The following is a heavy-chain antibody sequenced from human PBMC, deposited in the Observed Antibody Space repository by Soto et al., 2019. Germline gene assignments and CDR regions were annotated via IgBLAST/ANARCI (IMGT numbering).Heavy chain of an antibody. CDR2: IYYSGST. V-gene: IGHV4-31*03. J-gene: IGHJ6*02. CDR3: ARGAPADGMDV. Sequence: SETLSLTCTVSGGSISSGGYYWSWIRQHPGKGLEWIGYIYYSGSTYYNPSLKSRVTISVDTSKNQFSLKLSSVTAADTAVYYCARGAPADGMDVWGQGTTVTVSS. CDR1: GGSISSGGYY.